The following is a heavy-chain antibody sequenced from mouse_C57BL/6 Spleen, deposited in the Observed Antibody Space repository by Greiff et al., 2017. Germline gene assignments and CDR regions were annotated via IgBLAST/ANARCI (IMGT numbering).Heavy chain of an antibody. CDR2: IYPSDSDT. J-gene: IGHJ2*01. V-gene: IGHV1-74*01. CDR1: GYTFTSYW. CDR3: AIEAY. Sequence: QVHVKQPGAELVKPGASVKVSCKASGYTFTSYWMPWVKQRPGQGLEWIGRIYPSDSDTNYNQKFKGKATLTVDKSSSTTYMQLSSLTSEDSAVYYCAIEAYWGQGTTLTVSS.